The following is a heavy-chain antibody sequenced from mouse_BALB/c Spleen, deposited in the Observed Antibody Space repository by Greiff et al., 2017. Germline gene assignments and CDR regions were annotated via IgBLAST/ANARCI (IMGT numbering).Heavy chain of an antibody. CDR3: AYYGYLDY. V-gene: IGHV14-1*02. CDR2: IDPENGNT. Sequence: VQLQQSGAELVRPGALVKLSCKASGFNIKDYYMHWVKQRPEQGLEWIGWIDPENGNTISDPKFQGKASITADTSSNTAYLQLSSLTSEDTAVYYCAYYGYLDYWGQGTTLTVSS. CDR1: GFNIKDYY. D-gene: IGHD1-1*01. J-gene: IGHJ2*01.